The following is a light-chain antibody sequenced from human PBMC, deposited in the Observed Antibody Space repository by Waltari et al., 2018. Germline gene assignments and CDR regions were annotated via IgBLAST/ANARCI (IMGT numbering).Light chain of an antibody. Sequence: SSALTQDPAVSVALGQTVRITCQGDSLRSHYARWYQQKPGQAPVLVIYGKKHRPSGIPDRFSGSSSGNTASLTITGAQAEDEADYYCNSRDSSGNLWVFGGGTKLTVL. CDR3: NSRDSSGNLWV. J-gene: IGLJ3*02. V-gene: IGLV3-19*01. CDR1: SLRSHY. CDR2: GKK.